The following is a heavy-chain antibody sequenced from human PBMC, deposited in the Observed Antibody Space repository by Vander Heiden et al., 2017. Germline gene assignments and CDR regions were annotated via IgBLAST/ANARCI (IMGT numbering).Heavy chain of an antibody. Sequence: EVQLVESGGGLAQPGASLRLSCAASGFSFSRFGMHWVRQVPGKGLVWVYRINEDGGTTNYADCVKRRFTISRDNAKNTLYLQMSSLRAEDTAVYYCTRDLSGARDYWGQGTLVTVSS. CDR1: GFSFSRFG. D-gene: IGHD4-17*01. CDR2: INEDGGTT. J-gene: IGHJ4*02. CDR3: TRDLSGARDY. V-gene: IGHV3-74*01.